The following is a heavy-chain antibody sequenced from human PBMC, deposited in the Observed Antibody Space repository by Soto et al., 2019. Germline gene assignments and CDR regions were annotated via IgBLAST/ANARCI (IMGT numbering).Heavy chain of an antibody. CDR3: AHGATTSLSSSARYFDY. D-gene: IGHD2-15*01. CDR1: GFSLSTSGVG. J-gene: IGHJ4*02. CDR2: IYCDDDK. V-gene: IGHV2-5*02. Sequence: SGPTLVNPTQTLTLTCTFSGFSLSTSGVGVGWIRQPPGKALEWLALIYCDDDKRYSPSLKSRLTITKDTSKNQVVLTMTNMDPVDTATYYCAHGATTSLSSSARYFDYWGQGTLVTVS.